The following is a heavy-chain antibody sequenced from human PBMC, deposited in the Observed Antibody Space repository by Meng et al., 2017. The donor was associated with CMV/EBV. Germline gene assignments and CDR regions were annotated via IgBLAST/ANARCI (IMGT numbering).Heavy chain of an antibody. D-gene: IGHD5-18*01. CDR1: GFTFSSYG. Sequence: GASLKISCAASGFTFSSYGMHWVRQAPGKGLEWVAFIRYDGSNKYYADSVKGRFTISRDNSKNTLYLQMNSLRAEDTAVYYCARTPVADTAMVHYYYSGMDVWGQGTTVTVSS. V-gene: IGHV3-30*02. J-gene: IGHJ6*02. CDR2: IRYDGSNK. CDR3: ARTPVADTAMVHYYYSGMDV.